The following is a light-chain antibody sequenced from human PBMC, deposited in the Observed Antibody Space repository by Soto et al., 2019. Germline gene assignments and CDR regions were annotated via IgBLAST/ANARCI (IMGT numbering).Light chain of an antibody. Sequence: EIVMTQSPATLSVSPGERATLSCRASQSISTELAWYQQKPGQPPRLLIYSASTRAPGVPARLTGSGSGSEFTLTISGLQTEDFAVYYCQQGHNWPLTFGQGTRLEI. CDR2: SAS. CDR3: QQGHNWPLT. V-gene: IGKV3-15*01. J-gene: IGKJ2*01. CDR1: QSISTE.